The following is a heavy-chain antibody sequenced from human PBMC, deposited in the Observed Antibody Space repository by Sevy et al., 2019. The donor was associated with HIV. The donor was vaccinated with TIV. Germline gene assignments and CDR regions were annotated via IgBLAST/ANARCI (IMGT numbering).Heavy chain of an antibody. CDR2: ISYDGKNK. CDR1: GFTFSSYD. Sequence: GGSLRLSCAASGFTFSSYDMHWVRQAPGKGLEWVAGISYDGKNKYYVDSVKGRFTISRDNSKNTLYLQVNSLRAEDTAVYHCAGVAATFGGEPYEYNSFMDVWGKGTTVTVSS. CDR3: AGVAATFGGEPYEYNSFMDV. D-gene: IGHD3-16*01. V-gene: IGHV3-30*03. J-gene: IGHJ6*03.